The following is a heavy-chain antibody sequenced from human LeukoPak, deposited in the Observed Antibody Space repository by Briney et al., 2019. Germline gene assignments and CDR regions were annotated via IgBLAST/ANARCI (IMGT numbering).Heavy chain of an antibody. CDR2: VYATGGVA. Sequence: GASVKVSCKASGHTFTNYHIHWVRQAPGRGVEWMGAVYATGGVAINTQTFPVRVTMTRDTSTGTVYMELSSLRFEDTAIYYRATEAPRSYYFDYWGQGIQVTVSS. CDR1: GHTFTNYH. J-gene: IGHJ4*02. CDR3: ATEAPRSYYFDY. V-gene: IGHV1-46*01.